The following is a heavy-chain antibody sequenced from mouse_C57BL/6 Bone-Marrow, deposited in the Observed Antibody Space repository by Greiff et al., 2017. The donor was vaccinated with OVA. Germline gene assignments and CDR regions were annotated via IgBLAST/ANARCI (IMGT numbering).Heavy chain of an antibody. CDR2: IHPNSGST. V-gene: IGHV1-64*01. CDR3: ARRHMVTGFDY. Sequence: QVQLKQPGAELVKPGASVKLSCKASGYTFTSYWMHWVKQRPGQGLEWIGMIHPNSGSTNYNEKFKSKATLTVDKSSSTAYMQLSSLTSEDSAVYYCARRHMVTGFDYWGQGTTLTVSS. CDR1: GYTFTSYW. J-gene: IGHJ2*01. D-gene: IGHD2-2*01.